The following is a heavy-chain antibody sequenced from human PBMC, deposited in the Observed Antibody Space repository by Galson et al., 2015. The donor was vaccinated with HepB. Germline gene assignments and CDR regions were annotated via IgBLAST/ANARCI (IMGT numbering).Heavy chain of an antibody. CDR2: ISWNSGSI. CDR3: AKGSLYYGVNWFDP. D-gene: IGHD3-10*01. J-gene: IGHJ5*02. V-gene: IGHV3-9*01. Sequence: SLRLSCAASGFTFDDYAMHWVRHAPGKGLEWVSGISWNSGSIGYADSVKGRFTISRDNAKNSLYLQMNSLRAEDTALYYCAKGSLYYGVNWFDPWGQGTLVTVSS. CDR1: GFTFDDYA.